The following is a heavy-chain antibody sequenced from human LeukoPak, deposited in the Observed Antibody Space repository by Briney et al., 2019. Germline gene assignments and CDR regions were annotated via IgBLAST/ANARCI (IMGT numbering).Heavy chain of an antibody. D-gene: IGHD6-19*01. J-gene: IGHJ5*02. CDR3: ARASGWYFFDP. V-gene: IGHV4-61*02. CDR1: GGSISSGSYY. Sequence: PSETLSPTCTVSGGSISSGSYYWSWIRQPAGKGLEWIGRIYTSGSTNYNPSLKSRVTISVDTSKNQFSLKLSSVTAADTAVYYCARASGWYFFDPWGQGTLVTVSS. CDR2: IYTSGST.